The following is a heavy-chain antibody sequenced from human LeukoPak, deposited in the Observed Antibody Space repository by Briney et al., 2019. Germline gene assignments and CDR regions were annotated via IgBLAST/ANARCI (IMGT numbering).Heavy chain of an antibody. CDR2: ISSSSSTI. J-gene: IGHJ5*02. V-gene: IGHV3-48*01. D-gene: IGHD6-6*01. CDR3: ARCSSSITGWFDP. CDR1: GFTFSSYS. Sequence: GGSLRLSCAASGFTFSSYSMNWVRKAPGKGLEWVSYISSSSSTIYYADSVKGRFTISRDNAKNSLYLQMNSLRGEDTAVYYCARCSSSITGWFDPWGQGTLVTVSS.